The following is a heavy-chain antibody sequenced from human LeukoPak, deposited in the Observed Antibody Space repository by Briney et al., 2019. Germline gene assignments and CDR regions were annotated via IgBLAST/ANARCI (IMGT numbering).Heavy chain of an antibody. CDR2: IIPIFGTA. D-gene: IGHD2-21*01. V-gene: IGHV1-69*05. Sequence: SVKVSCKASGGTFSIYAISWVRQAPGQGLEWMGRIIPIFGTANYAQKFQGRVTITTDESTSTAYMELSSLRSEDTAVYYCARSDNDAFDIWGQGTMVTVSS. J-gene: IGHJ3*02. CDR1: GGTFSIYA. CDR3: ARSDNDAFDI.